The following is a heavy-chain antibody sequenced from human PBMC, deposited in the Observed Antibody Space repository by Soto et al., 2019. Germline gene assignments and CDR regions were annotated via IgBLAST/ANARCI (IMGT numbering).Heavy chain of an antibody. CDR3: GHHCNSNDCPTH. CDR2: IYSGGST. Sequence: VQLVESGGGLVQPGGSLRLSCAASEFSVRNKYMSWVRQAPGKGLEWVSVIYSGGSTYYADSVKGRFTISRDNSKNTLYLQMNSLRDEDTAVYYCGHHCNSNDCPTHWGPGTVVTVSS. J-gene: IGHJ4*02. D-gene: IGHD2-2*01. CDR1: EFSVRNKY. V-gene: IGHV3-66*01.